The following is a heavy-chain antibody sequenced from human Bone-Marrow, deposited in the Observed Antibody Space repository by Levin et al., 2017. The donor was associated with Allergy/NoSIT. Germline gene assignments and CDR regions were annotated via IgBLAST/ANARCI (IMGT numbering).Heavy chain of an antibody. D-gene: IGHD2/OR15-2a*01. Sequence: GGSLRLSCAASGFTFGDSAMSWVRQAPGKGLEWVAFVRSTAYRGTTEYAASVRGRFTISRDDSKRIAYLQMNGLKTEDTAVYFCARLIVIGTAPYYFDYWGQGILVAVSS. CDR3: ARLIVIGTAPYYFDY. CDR1: GFTFGDSA. V-gene: IGHV3-49*04. J-gene: IGHJ4*02. CDR2: VRSTAYRGTT.